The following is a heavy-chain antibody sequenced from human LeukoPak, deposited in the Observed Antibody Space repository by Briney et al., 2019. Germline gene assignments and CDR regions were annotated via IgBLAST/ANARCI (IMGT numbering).Heavy chain of an antibody. D-gene: IGHD6-25*01. V-gene: IGHV4-59*08. CDR1: GGSISGYC. CDR2: IHYRGNT. Sequence: PSETLSLTCTVAGGSISGYCWSWIRQPPGKGLEWIGYIHYRGNTNYNPSLNSRVTISMDTSKNQFSLRLSSVTAADTAVYYCARHTPKGAAEVMDFWGQGTLVTVSS. CDR3: ARHTPKGAAEVMDF. J-gene: IGHJ4*02.